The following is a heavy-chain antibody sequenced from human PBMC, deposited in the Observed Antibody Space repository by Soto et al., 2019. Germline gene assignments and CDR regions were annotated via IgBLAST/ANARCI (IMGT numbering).Heavy chain of an antibody. Sequence: GGSLRLSCTASGFTLSSYPMSWVRQTPGKGLQWVASVSVDPGNTYYADSVKGRFTISRDNSRYTPYLQMNNVTAEDTAVYYCVKDGIRGIHIDKWGQGTLVTVSS. V-gene: IGHV3-23*01. CDR1: GFTLSSYP. CDR3: VKDGIRGIHIDK. J-gene: IGHJ4*02. CDR2: VSVDPGNT.